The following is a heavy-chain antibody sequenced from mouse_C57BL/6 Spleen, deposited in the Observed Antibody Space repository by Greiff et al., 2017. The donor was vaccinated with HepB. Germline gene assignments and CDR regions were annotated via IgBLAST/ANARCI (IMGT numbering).Heavy chain of an antibody. Sequence: VKLVESGPGLVQPSQSLSITCTVSGFSLTSYGVHWVRQSPGKGLEWLGVIWRGGSTDYNAAFMSRLSITKDNSKSQVFFKMNSLQADDTAIYYCAKPVTTVVATDWYFDVWGTGTTVTVSS. CDR3: AKPVTTVVATDWYFDV. V-gene: IGHV2-5*01. J-gene: IGHJ1*03. CDR1: GFSLTSYG. CDR2: IWRGGST. D-gene: IGHD1-1*01.